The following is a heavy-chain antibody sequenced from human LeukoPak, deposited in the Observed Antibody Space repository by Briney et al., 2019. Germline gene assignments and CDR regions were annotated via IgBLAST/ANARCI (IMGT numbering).Heavy chain of an antibody. J-gene: IGHJ4*02. CDR3: ARTRRAGPGGHFDS. CDR2: ISASGDFR. D-gene: IGHD3-10*01. V-gene: IGHV3-11*01. Sequence: PGGSLRLSCAASGFSFNDEYMSWIRQAPGQGLQWIAYISASGDFRRSTDSVKGQFTISRDNAKRLLYLQMDSLGEDDTAVYYCARTRRAGPGGHFDSWGQGVLVIVSS. CDR1: GFSFNDEY.